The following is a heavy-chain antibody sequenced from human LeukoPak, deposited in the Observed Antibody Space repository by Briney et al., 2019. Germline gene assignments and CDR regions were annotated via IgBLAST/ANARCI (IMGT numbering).Heavy chain of an antibody. D-gene: IGHD1-1*01. J-gene: IGHJ6*03. CDR3: ASHERETDYYYYYMDV. Sequence: KPSETLSLTCTVSGGSISSGDYYWSWIRQPPGKGLEWIGYIYYSGSTYYNPSLKRRVTISVDTSKNQFSLKLSSVTAADTAVYYCASHERETDYYYYYMDVWGKGTTVTVSS. CDR1: GGSISSGDYY. CDR2: IYYSGST. V-gene: IGHV4-30-4*08.